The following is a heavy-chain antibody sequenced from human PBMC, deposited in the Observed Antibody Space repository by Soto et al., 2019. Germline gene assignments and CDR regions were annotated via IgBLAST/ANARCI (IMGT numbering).Heavy chain of an antibody. D-gene: IGHD3-16*01. J-gene: IGHJ4*02. CDR1: GFTFSSYG. CDR2: INYIGSST. CDR3: ARHGGTPDLYFDY. V-gene: IGHV3-33*08. Sequence: GGSLRLSCAASGFTFSSYGMHWVRQAPGKGLEWVSVINYIGSSTYYADSMKDRFTISRDNAKNSLYLQMSSLRAEDTALYYCARHGGTPDLYFDYWGQGTPVTVSS.